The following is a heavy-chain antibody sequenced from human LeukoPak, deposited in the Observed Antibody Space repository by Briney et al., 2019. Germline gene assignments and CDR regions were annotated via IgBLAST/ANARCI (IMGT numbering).Heavy chain of an antibody. D-gene: IGHD6-6*01. Sequence: ASVKVSCKASGYTLTSYYMHWVRQAPGQGLEWMGIINPSGGSTSYAQKLQGRVTMTTDTSTSTAYMELRSLRSDDTAVYYCARARSSSSRFDPWGQGTLVTVSS. CDR2: INPSGGST. CDR1: GYTLTSYY. V-gene: IGHV1-46*01. J-gene: IGHJ5*02. CDR3: ARARSSSSRFDP.